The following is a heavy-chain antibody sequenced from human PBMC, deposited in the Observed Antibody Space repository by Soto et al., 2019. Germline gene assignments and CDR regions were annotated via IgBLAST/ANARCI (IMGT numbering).Heavy chain of an antibody. J-gene: IGHJ6*03. V-gene: IGHV1-18*01. CDR1: GYTFTSYG. Sequence: ASVKVSCKASGYTFTSYGISWVRQAPGQGLEWMGWISAYNGNTNYAQKLQGRVTMTTDTSTSTAYMELRSLRSDDTAVYYCARGVYSSSSRTYYYYYYMDVWGKGTTVTVSS. CDR2: ISAYNGNT. CDR3: ARGVYSSSSRTYYYYYYMDV. D-gene: IGHD6-6*01.